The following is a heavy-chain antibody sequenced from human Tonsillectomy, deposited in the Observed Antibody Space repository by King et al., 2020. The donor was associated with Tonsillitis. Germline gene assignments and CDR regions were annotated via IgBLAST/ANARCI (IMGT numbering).Heavy chain of an antibody. CDR3: ARERDCYNNGGGEVDV. V-gene: IGHV4-4*02. CDR1: GGSINSRDW. CDR2: VYHSGLA. Sequence: QLQESGPGLVKPSGTLSLTCAVSGGSINSRDWWSWVRQPPGRGLEWIGEVYHSGLAHYNPSLKGRVTISLDNSKNHFSLNLSSVTAADTAVYYCARERDCYNNGGGEVDVWGQGTMVSVSS. J-gene: IGHJ3*01. D-gene: IGHD5-24*01.